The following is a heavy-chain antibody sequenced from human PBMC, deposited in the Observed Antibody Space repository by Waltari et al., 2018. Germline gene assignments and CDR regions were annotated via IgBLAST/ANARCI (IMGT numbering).Heavy chain of an antibody. J-gene: IGHJ4*02. Sequence: QVQLQESGPGLVKPSETLSLTCTVSGGSISSYYWSWIRQPPGKGLEWIGYSYYSGSTNYNPSLKSRVTISVDTSKNQFSLKLSSVTAADTAVYYCARMNWGWGFDYWGQGTLVTVSS. D-gene: IGHD7-27*01. V-gene: IGHV4-59*01. CDR2: SYYSGST. CDR3: ARMNWGWGFDY. CDR1: GGSISSYY.